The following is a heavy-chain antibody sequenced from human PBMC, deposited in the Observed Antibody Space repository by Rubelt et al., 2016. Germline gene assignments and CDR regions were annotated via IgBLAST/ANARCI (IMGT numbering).Heavy chain of an antibody. CDR2: ISSSGGST. Sequence: RSLRLSCAASGFTFSSYAMSWVRQAPGKGLEWVSTISSSGGSTYYADSVKGRFTISRDNSKNTLYLQLNSLRVDDTAVYYCATRPLGSCSGESCLGVDYWGQGTLVTVSS. D-gene: IGHD2-15*01. CDR1: GFTFSSYA. J-gene: IGHJ4*02. V-gene: IGHV3-23*01. CDR3: ATRPLGSCSGESCLGVDY.